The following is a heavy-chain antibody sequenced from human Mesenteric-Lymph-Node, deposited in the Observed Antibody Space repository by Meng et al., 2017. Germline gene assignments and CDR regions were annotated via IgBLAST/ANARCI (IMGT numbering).Heavy chain of an antibody. CDR2: ICLNGVK. Sequence: TLNESGPPLVNPPHTRPVPCNLAGFSSNTSEVRMGRFAQPPGKPLQWLSLICLNGVKPSSPSLNSTLTITKATSKSQVLLTISNMDPVDTVTYYCAHGGGCSSTSCYGWYFDLWGRGTLVTVSS. V-gene: IGHV2-5*01. CDR1: GFSSNTSEVR. D-gene: IGHD2-2*01. CDR3: AHGGGCSSTSCYGWYFDL. J-gene: IGHJ2*01.